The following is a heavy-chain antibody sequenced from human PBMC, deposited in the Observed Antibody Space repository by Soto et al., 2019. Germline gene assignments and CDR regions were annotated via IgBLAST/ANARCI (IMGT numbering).Heavy chain of an antibody. CDR3: ARDQYCSSTSCYYYFYYGMDV. V-gene: IGHV3-7*03. J-gene: IGHJ6*02. CDR1: GFTFSSYW. CDR2: INQDGSEK. Sequence: GGSLRLSCAASGFTFSSYWMSWLRQAPGKGLEWVANINQDGSEKYYVDSVKGRFTISRDNAKNSLYLQMNSLRAEDTAVYYCARDQYCSSTSCYYYFYYGMDVWGQGTTVTVSS. D-gene: IGHD2-2*01.